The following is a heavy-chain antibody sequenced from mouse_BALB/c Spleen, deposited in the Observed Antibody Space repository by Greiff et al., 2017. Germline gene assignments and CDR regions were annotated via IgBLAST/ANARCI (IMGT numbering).Heavy chain of an antibody. V-gene: IGHV3-6*02. CDR2: ISYDGSN. J-gene: IGHJ4*01. Sequence: EVQLQQSGPGLVKPSQSLSLTCSVTGYSITSGYYWNWIRQFPGNKLEWMGYISYDGSNNYNPSLKNRISITRDTSKNQFFLKLNSVTTEDTATYYCARDYGYDYYYAMDYWGQGTSVTVSS. D-gene: IGHD2-2*01. CDR3: ARDYGYDYYYAMDY. CDR1: GYSITSGYY.